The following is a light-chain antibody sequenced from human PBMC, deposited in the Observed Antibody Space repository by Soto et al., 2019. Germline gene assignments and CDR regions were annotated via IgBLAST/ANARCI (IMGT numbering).Light chain of an antibody. CDR1: QSVSSSY. V-gene: IGKV3-20*01. J-gene: IGKJ1*01. CDR3: QQYGNSWT. CDR2: GAS. Sequence: EIVLTQSPGTLSLSTGERATLSCRASQSVSSSYLAWYQQKPGQAPRLLIYGASSRATGIPDRFSGSGSGTDFTLTISRLEPEDFAVYYCQQYGNSWTFGQGTKVDIK.